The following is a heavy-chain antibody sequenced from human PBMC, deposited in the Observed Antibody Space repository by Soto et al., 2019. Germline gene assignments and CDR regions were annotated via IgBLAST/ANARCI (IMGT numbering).Heavy chain of an antibody. V-gene: IGHV4-4*02. J-gene: IGHJ4*02. D-gene: IGHD6-13*01. CDR2: VYRTGST. CDR3: ARARATIAAAAIFDC. CDR1: GGSISTSNW. Sequence: QVQLQESGPGLVKPSGTLSLTCAVSGGSISTSNWWSWVRQPPGKGLEWIGEVYRTGSTNYNPSLESRLTIPVAKSKTQFSLKLTSVTAADTAVYYCARARATIAAAAIFDCWGQGTLVTVSS.